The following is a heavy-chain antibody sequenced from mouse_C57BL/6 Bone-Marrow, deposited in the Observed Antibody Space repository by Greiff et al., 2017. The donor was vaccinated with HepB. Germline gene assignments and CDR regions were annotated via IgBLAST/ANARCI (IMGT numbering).Heavy chain of an antibody. CDR1: GYTFTSYW. CDR3: APDSSGYRAMDY. V-gene: IGHV1-64*01. CDR2: IHPNSGST. Sequence: VQLQQPGAELVKPGASVKLSCTASGYTFTSYWMHWVKQRPGQGLEWIGMIHPNSGSTNYNEKFKSKATLTVDKSSSTAYMQLSSLTSEDSAVYYCAPDSSGYRAMDYWGQGTSVTVSS. J-gene: IGHJ4*01. D-gene: IGHD3-2*02.